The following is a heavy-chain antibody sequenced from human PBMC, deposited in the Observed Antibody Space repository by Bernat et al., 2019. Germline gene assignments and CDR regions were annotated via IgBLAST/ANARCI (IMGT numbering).Heavy chain of an antibody. CDR2: ISYDGSNK. V-gene: IGHV3-30*01. CDR3: ARDSVYTYAV. J-gene: IGHJ4*02. D-gene: IGHD5/OR15-5a*01. Sequence: QVQLVESGGGVVQPGRSLRLSCAASGFTFSSYAMHWVRQAPGKGLEWVAVISYDGSNKYYADSVKGRFTISRDNSKNTLYLQMNSLRAEDTAVYYCARDSVYTYAVWGQGTLVTVSS. CDR1: GFTFSSYA.